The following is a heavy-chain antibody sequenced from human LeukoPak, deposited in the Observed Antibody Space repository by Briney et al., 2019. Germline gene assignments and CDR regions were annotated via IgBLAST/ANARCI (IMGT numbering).Heavy chain of an antibody. J-gene: IGHJ4*02. CDR3: ASLPGYCSSTSCSSLFDY. CDR1: GYSFTSYW. CDR2: IDPSDSYT. Sequence: GESLRISCKGSGYSFTSYWINWVRQMPGKGLEWMGRIDPSDSYTNYSPSFQGHVTISADKPINTAYLQWSSLKASDTAMYYRASLPGYCSSTSCSSLFDYWGQGTLVTVSS. D-gene: IGHD2-2*01. V-gene: IGHV5-10-1*01.